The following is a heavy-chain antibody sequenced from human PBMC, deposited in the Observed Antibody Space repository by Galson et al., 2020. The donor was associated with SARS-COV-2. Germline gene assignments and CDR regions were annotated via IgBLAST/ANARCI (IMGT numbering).Heavy chain of an antibody. J-gene: IGHJ4*02. V-gene: IGHV4-38-2*02. CDR3: ARDYGMGRGLRSPFDY. D-gene: IGHD3-10*01. CDR1: GYSISSGYF. Sequence: ASETLSLTCAVSGYSISSGYFWVWIRQPPGKGLEWIGSIYHGGSRYYNTSLKNRVTISVDKSKNQFSLSLSSVTAADTAVYYCARDYGMGRGLRSPFDYWGQGTLVTVSS. CDR2: IYHGGSR.